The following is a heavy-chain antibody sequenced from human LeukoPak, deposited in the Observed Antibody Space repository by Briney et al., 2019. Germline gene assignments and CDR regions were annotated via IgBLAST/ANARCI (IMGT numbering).Heavy chain of an antibody. D-gene: IGHD3-16*02. CDR3: AKGGIRSGELLLLS. CDR2: ISWNSGSI. Sequence: GGSLRLSCAASGFTFSDYYMSWIRQAPGKGLEWVSGISWNSGSIGYADSVKGRFTISRDNAKNSVYLQMNSPRAEDTALYYCAKGGIRSGELLLLSWGQGTLVTVSS. V-gene: IGHV3-9*01. CDR1: GFTFSDYY. J-gene: IGHJ5*02.